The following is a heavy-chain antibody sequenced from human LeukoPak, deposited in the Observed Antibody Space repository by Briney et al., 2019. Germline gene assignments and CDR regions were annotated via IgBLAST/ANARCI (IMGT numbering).Heavy chain of an antibody. CDR3: ARERRVPAAIDY. CDR2: INLNSGGT. V-gene: IGHV1-2*02. Sequence: GTSVKVSCKASGYTFTGYYMHWVRQAPGQGLEWMGWINLNSGGTNYAQKFQGRVTMTRDTSISTAYMELSRLRSDDTAVYYCARERRVPAAIDYWGQGTLVTVSS. CDR1: GYTFTGYY. D-gene: IGHD2-2*01. J-gene: IGHJ4*02.